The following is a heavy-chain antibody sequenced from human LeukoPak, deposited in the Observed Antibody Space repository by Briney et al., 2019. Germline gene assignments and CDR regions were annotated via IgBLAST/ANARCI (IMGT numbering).Heavy chain of an antibody. CDR2: ISYDGSNK. CDR3: VTMVRGVLY. D-gene: IGHD3-10*01. V-gene: IGHV3-30-3*01. J-gene: IGHJ4*02. Sequence: GGSLRLSCAASGFTFSSYAMHWVRQAPGKGLEWVAVISYDGSNKYYADSVKGRFTISRDNSKNTLYLQMNSLRAEDTAVYYCVTMVRGVLYWGQGTLVTVSS. CDR1: GFTFSSYA.